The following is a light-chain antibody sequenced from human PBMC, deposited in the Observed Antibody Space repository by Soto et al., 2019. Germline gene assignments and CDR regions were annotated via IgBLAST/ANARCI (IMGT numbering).Light chain of an antibody. CDR1: TSDVGGYNY. Sequence: QSALTQTASVSGSPGQSITISCTGTTSDVGGYNYVSWYQQHPGEAPKLIIYEVINRPSGISNRFSGSKSGNTASLTISGLQAEDEGDYYCSSYSRTSTLVLFGGGTKLTVL. V-gene: IGLV2-14*01. CDR2: EVI. CDR3: SSYSRTSTLVL. J-gene: IGLJ2*01.